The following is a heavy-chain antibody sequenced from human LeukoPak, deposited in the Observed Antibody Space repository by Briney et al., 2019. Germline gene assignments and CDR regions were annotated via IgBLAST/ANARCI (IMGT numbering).Heavy chain of an antibody. CDR2: IYTSGST. J-gene: IGHJ4*02. CDR3: ARERRGSYYSIGY. Sequence: PSQTLSLTCTVSGGSISSGSYYWRWIRQPAGTGLEWIGRIYTSGSTNYNPSRKSRVTISVDTSKNQFSLKLSSVTAADTAVYYCARERRGSYYSIGYWGQGTLVTVSS. CDR1: GGSISSGSYY. V-gene: IGHV4-61*02. D-gene: IGHD1-26*01.